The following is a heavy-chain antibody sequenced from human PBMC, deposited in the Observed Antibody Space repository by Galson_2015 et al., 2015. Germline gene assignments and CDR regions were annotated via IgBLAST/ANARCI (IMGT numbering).Heavy chain of an antibody. CDR2: INHSGST. V-gene: IGHV4-34*01. CDR1: GGSFSGYY. J-gene: IGHJ5*02. D-gene: IGHD6-19*01. CDR3: ARESVAGTAP. Sequence: TLSLTCAVYGGSFSGYYWSWIRQPPGKGLEWIGEINHSGSTNYNPSLKSRVTISVDTSKNQFSLKLSSVTAADTAVYYCARESVAGTAPWGQGTLVTVSS.